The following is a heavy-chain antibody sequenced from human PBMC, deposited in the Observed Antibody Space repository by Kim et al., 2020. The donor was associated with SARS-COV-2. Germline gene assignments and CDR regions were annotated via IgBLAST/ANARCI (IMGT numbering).Heavy chain of an antibody. Sequence: GGSLRLSCAASGFTFDDYAMHWVRQAPGKGLEWVSGISWNSGSIGYADSVKGRFTISRDNAKNSLYLQMNSLRAEDTALYYCAKGYGSGSYYYPSWGQGT. CDR2: ISWNSGSI. V-gene: IGHV3-9*01. CDR1: GFTFDDYA. J-gene: IGHJ4*02. D-gene: IGHD3-10*01. CDR3: AKGYGSGSYYYPS.